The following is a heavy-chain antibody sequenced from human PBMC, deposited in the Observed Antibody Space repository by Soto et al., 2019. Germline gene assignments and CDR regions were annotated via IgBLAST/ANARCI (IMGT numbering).Heavy chain of an antibody. Sequence: AGGSLRLSCAASGFTFRIYTMHWVRQAPGKGLEWVSVISYDGDSIFYTDSVKGRFTISRDNSKNTLYLQMNSLRAEDTAVYYCAAAEQWLADPFDYWGQGTLVTVSS. CDR1: GFTFRIYT. D-gene: IGHD6-19*01. V-gene: IGHV3-30-3*01. J-gene: IGHJ4*02. CDR3: AAAEQWLADPFDY. CDR2: ISYDGDSI.